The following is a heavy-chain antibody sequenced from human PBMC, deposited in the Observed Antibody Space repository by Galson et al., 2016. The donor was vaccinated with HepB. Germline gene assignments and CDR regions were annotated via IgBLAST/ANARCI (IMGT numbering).Heavy chain of an antibody. V-gene: IGHV3-30-3*01. D-gene: IGHD3-3*01. CDR2: ISYDGNKK. CDR3: AKDEFLEGDYYYYGMDV. Sequence: SLRLSCAASGFTFSSCAMSWVRQAPGKGLEWVAVISYDGNKKYYAASVNGRFTIARDNSKNTLYLQMSSLRAEDTAVYYCAKDEFLEGDYYYYGMDVWGQGTTVTVSS. J-gene: IGHJ6*02. CDR1: GFTFSSCA.